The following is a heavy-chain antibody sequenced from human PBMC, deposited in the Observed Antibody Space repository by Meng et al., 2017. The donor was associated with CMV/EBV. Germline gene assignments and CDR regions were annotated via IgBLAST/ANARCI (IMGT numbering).Heavy chain of an antibody. Sequence: GESLKISCAASGFTFSSAWMSWVRQAPGKGLEWVGRIKSKTDGGTTDYAAPVKGRFTISRDDSKNTLYLQMNSLKTEDTAVYYCTTSPPYYDFWSGYFLDYWGQGTLVTVSS. CDR3: TTSPPYYDFWSGYFLDY. CDR1: GFTFSSAW. V-gene: IGHV3-15*01. D-gene: IGHD3-3*01. CDR2: IKSKTDGGTT. J-gene: IGHJ4*02.